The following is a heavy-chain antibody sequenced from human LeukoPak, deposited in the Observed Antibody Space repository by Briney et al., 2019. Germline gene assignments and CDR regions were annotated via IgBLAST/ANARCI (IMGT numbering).Heavy chain of an antibody. V-gene: IGHV4-31*03. CDR3: GRAPGIAAPAVHAFDI. Sequence: PSQTLSLTRTVSGGSISSGGYCWSWLRQHPGKGLERIGYIYYSGSTYNNPSLKSRVTISVDTSKNQFSLKLSSVTAADTAVYYCGRAPGIAAPAVHAFDIWGQGTMVTVSS. D-gene: IGHD6-25*01. CDR2: IYYSGST. J-gene: IGHJ3*02. CDR1: GGSISSGGYC.